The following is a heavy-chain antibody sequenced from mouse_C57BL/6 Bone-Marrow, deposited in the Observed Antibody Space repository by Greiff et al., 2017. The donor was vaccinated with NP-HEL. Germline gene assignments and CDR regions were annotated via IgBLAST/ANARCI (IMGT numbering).Heavy chain of an antibody. J-gene: IGHJ4*01. CDR1: GYTFTSYG. V-gene: IGHV1-81*01. Sequence: QVQLQQSGAELARPGASVKLSCKASGYTFTSYGISWVKQRTGQGLEWIGEIYPRSGNTYYNEKFKGKATLTADKSSSTAYMELRSLTSEDSAVYFCARSGYYGRGYAMDYWCQGTSVTVSS. CDR2: IYPRSGNT. CDR3: ARSGYYGRGYAMDY. D-gene: IGHD1-1*01.